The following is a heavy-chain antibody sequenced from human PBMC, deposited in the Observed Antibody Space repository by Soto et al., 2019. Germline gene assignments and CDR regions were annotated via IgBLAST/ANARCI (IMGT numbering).Heavy chain of an antibody. Sequence: GGSLRLSCAASGITVSSNYMSWVRQAPGKGLEWVSVIYSGGSTYYADSVKGRFTISRDNSKNTLYLQMNSLRAEDTAVYYCARVLDGIQDDILTGYSRYYYYMDVWGKGTTVTVSS. CDR3: ARVLDGIQDDILTGYSRYYYYMDV. CDR1: GITVSSNY. CDR2: IYSGGST. D-gene: IGHD3-9*01. V-gene: IGHV3-66*01. J-gene: IGHJ6*03.